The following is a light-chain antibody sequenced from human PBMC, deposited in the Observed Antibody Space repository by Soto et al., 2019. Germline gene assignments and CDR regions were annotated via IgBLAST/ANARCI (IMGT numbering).Light chain of an antibody. CDR3: QVWDSTTEAVV. J-gene: IGLJ2*01. V-gene: IGLV3-9*01. CDR1: NMGGRD. Sequence: SYELTQPLSVSVALGQTARITCGASNMGGRDVHWYQRRPGQAPVLVIYRNINRPSGIPERFSGSTSWDTATLTISSPQAGDEADYYCQVWDSTTEAVVFGTGTKLTVL. CDR2: RNI.